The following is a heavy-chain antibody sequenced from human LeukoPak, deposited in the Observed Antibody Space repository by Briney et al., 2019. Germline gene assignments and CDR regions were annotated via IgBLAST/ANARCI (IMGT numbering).Heavy chain of an antibody. V-gene: IGHV3-30*04. Sequence: GRSLRLSCAASGFTFSSYAMHWVRQAPGKGLEWVAVISYDGSNKYYADSVKGRFTISRDNSKNTLYLQMNSLRAEDTAVYYCARSDDYGDYVYLGRPLDYWSQGTLVTVSS. CDR2: ISYDGSNK. D-gene: IGHD4-17*01. CDR1: GFTFSSYA. J-gene: IGHJ4*02. CDR3: ARSDDYGDYVYLGRPLDY.